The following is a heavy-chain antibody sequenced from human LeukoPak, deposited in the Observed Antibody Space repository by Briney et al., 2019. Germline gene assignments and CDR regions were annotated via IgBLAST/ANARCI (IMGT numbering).Heavy chain of an antibody. CDR1: GGTFSSYA. V-gene: IGHV1-69*04. J-gene: IGHJ1*01. D-gene: IGHD2-15*01. CDR3: ARAPREYCSGGSCYGYFQH. Sequence: ASVKVSCKASGGTFSSYAISWVRRAPGQGLEWMGRIIPILGIANYAQKFQGRVTITADKSTSTAYMELSSLRSEDTAVYYCARAPREYCSGGSCYGYFQHWGQGTLVTVSS. CDR2: IIPILGIA.